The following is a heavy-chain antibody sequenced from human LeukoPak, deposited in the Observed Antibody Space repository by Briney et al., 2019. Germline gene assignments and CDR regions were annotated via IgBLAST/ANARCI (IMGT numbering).Heavy chain of an antibody. CDR2: VSGSGGST. Sequence: PGGSLRLSRAASGFTFSSYAMSWVRQAPGKGLEWVSAVSGSGGSTDYADSVKGRFIISRDNSKNTLFLQMNSLRAEDTAVYYCAKESSPSAYYFDYWGQGTLVTVSS. J-gene: IGHJ4*02. D-gene: IGHD6-19*01. CDR3: AKESSPSAYYFDY. CDR1: GFTFSSYA. V-gene: IGHV3-23*01.